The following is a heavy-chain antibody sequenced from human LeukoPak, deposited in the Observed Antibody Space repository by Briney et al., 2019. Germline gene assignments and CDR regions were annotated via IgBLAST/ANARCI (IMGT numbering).Heavy chain of an antibody. CDR2: IVPTLSIA. Sequence: SVKVSCKASGGTFSSYAISWVRQAPGQGLEWMGRIVPTLSIANYAQKFQGRITISADKSTSTVYLELGSLRSEDTAVYYCASDFSTYHEEHSYYWGQGTLVTVSP. J-gene: IGHJ4*02. D-gene: IGHD3/OR15-3a*01. V-gene: IGHV1-69*04. CDR1: GGTFSSYA. CDR3: ASDFSTYHEEHSYY.